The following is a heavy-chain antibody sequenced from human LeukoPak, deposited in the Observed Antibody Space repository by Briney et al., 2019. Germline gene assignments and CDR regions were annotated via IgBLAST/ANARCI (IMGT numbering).Heavy chain of an antibody. D-gene: IGHD3-22*01. CDR1: GGSISSGGYY. CDR2: IYDSGST. Sequence: SQTLSLTCTVSGGSISSGGYYWSWIRQHSGRGLEWFGYIYDSGSTYYNPSLKSRVTISVDTSKNQFSLKLSSVTAADTAVYYCARVTMIVVVIDYWGQGTLVTVSS. J-gene: IGHJ4*02. V-gene: IGHV4-31*03. CDR3: ARVTMIVVVIDY.